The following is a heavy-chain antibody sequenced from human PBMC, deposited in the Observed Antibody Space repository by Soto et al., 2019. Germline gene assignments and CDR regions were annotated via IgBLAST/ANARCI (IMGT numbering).Heavy chain of an antibody. Sequence: AASVKVSCKASGGTFSSYAISWVRQAPGQGLEWMGGIIPIFGTANYAQKFQGRVTITADESTSTAYMELSSLRSEDTAVYYCARVGNWGFGAFDIWGQGTMVTVSS. D-gene: IGHD7-27*01. J-gene: IGHJ3*02. CDR3: ARVGNWGFGAFDI. CDR2: IIPIFGTA. CDR1: GGTFSSYA. V-gene: IGHV1-69*13.